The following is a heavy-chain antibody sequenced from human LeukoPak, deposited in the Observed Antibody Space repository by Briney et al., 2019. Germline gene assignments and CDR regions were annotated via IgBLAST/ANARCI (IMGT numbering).Heavy chain of an antibody. J-gene: IGHJ4*02. CDR3: APSVRSGGSYYFDY. V-gene: IGHV1-46*01. D-gene: IGHD2-15*01. Sequence: ASVKVSCKASGDSLTKYYIHWVRQAPGQGLEWMGIINPSDGSTTYTQKFQGRVTMTTDTSTSTVNMELCSLRSEDTAVYYCAPSVRSGGSYYFDYWGQGTLVTVSS. CDR2: INPSDGST. CDR1: GDSLTKYY.